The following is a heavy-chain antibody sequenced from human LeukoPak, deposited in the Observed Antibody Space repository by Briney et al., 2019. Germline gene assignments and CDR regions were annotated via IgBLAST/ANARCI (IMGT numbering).Heavy chain of an antibody. J-gene: IGHJ4*02. Sequence: ASVKVSCKAPGYTFTSYYMHWVRQAPGQGLEWMGIINPSGGSTSYAQKFQGRVTMTRDTSTSTVYMELSSLRSEDTAVYYCARGPIYYDSSGYMDYWGQGTLVTVSS. CDR2: INPSGGST. CDR3: ARGPIYYDSSGYMDY. CDR1: GYTFTSYY. D-gene: IGHD3-22*01. V-gene: IGHV1-46*01.